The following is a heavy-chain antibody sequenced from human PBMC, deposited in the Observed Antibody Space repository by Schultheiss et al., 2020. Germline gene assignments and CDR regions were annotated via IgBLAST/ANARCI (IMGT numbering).Heavy chain of an antibody. CDR1: GGSFSGYY. CDR3: TRSGGFDY. Sequence: SQTLSLTCAVYGGSFSGYYWGWIRQSPGKGLEWIGEINHSGSTNYNPSLKSRVTISVDTSKNQFSLKLSSVTAADTAMYYCTRSGGFDYWGQGTLVTVSS. D-gene: IGHD3-10*01. CDR2: INHSGST. V-gene: IGHV4-34*01. J-gene: IGHJ4*02.